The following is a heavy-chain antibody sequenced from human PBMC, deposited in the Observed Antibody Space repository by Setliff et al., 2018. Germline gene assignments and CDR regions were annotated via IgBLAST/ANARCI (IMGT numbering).Heavy chain of an antibody. D-gene: IGHD2-21*01. CDR2: IYTSGAT. CDR3: AKEHVVISYVSNTHQHYGMGV. Sequence: SETLSLTCTVSGASLRSGSYYWSWIRQPAGKGLEWIGRIYTSGATTYSPSLKSRVSISADTSKNLLSLTLKSVTAADTAVYYCAKEHVVISYVSNTHQHYGMGVWGQGTTVTVPS. V-gene: IGHV4-61*02. CDR1: GASLRSGSYY. J-gene: IGHJ6*02.